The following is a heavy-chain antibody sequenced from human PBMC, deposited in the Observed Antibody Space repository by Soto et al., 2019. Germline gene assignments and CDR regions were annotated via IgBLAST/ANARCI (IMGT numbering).Heavy chain of an antibody. CDR1: GFTLTTYT. CDR2: INGRGNYK. V-gene: IGHV3-21*01. J-gene: IGHJ4*02. CDR3: AREDGVVGATSAFDY. Sequence: GGSLRLSCAASGFTLTTYTMNWVRQAPGMGLEWVSSINGRGNYKYYTDSVEGRFTISRDNAQNSLYLQMNSLRAEDTAVYYCAREDGVVGATSAFDYWGQGTLVTVSS. D-gene: IGHD1-26*01.